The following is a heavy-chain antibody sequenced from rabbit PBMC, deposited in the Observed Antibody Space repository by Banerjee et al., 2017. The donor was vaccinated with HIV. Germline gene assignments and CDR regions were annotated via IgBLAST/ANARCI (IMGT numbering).Heavy chain of an antibody. V-gene: IGHV1S45*01. CDR2: IYTGSSGFT. CDR3: ARDLPISGGYYFNL. Sequence: QEQLVEYGGDLVQPEGSLTLTCTASGLDFSSSYWICWVRQAPGKGLEWIACIYTGSSGFTYYASWAKGRFTISKTSSTTVTLQMTSLTAADTATYFCARDLPISGGYYFNLWGPGTLVTIS. D-gene: IGHD1-1*01. J-gene: IGHJ4*01. CDR1: GLDFSSSYW.